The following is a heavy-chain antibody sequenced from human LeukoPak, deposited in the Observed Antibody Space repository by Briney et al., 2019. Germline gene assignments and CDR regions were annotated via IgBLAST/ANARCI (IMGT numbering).Heavy chain of an antibody. V-gene: IGHV1-69*13. CDR3: ASYSGYSTPFRY. CDR1: GYTFTSYG. J-gene: IGHJ4*02. D-gene: IGHD3-22*01. Sequence: ASVKVSCKASGYTFTSYGISWVRQAPGQGLEWMGGIIPIFGTANYAQKFQGRVTITADESTSTAYMELSSLRSEDTAVYYCASYSGYSTPFRYWGQGTLVTVSS. CDR2: IIPIFGTA.